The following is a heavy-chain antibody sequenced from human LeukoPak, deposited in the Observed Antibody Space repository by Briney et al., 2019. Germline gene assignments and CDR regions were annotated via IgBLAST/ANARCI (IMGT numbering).Heavy chain of an antibody. CDR1: GFTFSNYW. Sequence: GGSLRLSCAASGFTFSNYWMSWVRQAPGKGLEWVASIKEDEGERYYVDSVKGRFTISRDNAKNSLYLQMNSLRAEDTAVYYCARPSPLEMEYFDYWGQGTLVTVSS. J-gene: IGHJ4*02. V-gene: IGHV3-7*01. CDR3: ARPSPLEMEYFDY. D-gene: IGHD5-24*01. CDR2: IKEDEGER.